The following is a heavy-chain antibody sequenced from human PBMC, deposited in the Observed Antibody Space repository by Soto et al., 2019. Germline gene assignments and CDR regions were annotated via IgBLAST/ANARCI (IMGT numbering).Heavy chain of an antibody. J-gene: IGHJ3*02. CDR1: GGTFSSYA. V-gene: IGHV1-69*13. D-gene: IGHD2-21*02. CDR3: ASPTYCGGDCYLDAFDI. Sequence: SVKVSCKASGGTFSSYAISWVRQAPGQGLEWMGGIIPIFGTANYAQKFQGRVTITADESTSTAYMELSSLRSEDTAVYYCASPTYCGGDCYLDAFDIWGQGTMVTVSS. CDR2: IIPIFGTA.